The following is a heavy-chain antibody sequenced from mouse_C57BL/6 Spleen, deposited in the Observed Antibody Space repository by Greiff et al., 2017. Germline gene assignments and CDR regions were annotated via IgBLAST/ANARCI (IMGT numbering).Heavy chain of an antibody. CDR1: GYTFTSYT. V-gene: IGHV1-4*01. J-gene: IGHJ1*03. CDR3: ARTCYGSSYGYFDV. Sequence: QVQLQQSGAELARPGASVKMSCKASGYTFTSYTMHWVKQRPGQGLEWIGYINPSSGYTKYNQKFKDKATLTADKSSSTAYMQLSSLTSEDSAVYYCARTCYGSSYGYFDVWGTGTTVTVSS. D-gene: IGHD1-1*01. CDR2: INPSSGYT.